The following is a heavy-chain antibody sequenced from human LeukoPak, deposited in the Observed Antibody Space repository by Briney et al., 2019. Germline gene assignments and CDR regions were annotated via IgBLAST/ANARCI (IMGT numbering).Heavy chain of an antibody. CDR3: ARGLRGYTIRGVYYFDY. J-gene: IGHJ4*02. Sequence: PSETLSLTCTVSGGSMSSYYWSWIRQPPGKGLGWIGYIHYSGSTKYNPSLKSRVTISVDTSKNQFSLKLSSVTAADTAVYYCARGLRGYTIRGVYYFDYWGQGTLVTVSS. D-gene: IGHD5-24*01. V-gene: IGHV4-59*12. CDR2: IHYSGST. CDR1: GGSMSSYY.